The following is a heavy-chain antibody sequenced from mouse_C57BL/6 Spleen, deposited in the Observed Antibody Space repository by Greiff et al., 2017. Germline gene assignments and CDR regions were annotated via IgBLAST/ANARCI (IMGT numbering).Heavy chain of an antibody. CDR2: ISGGGGNT. CDR1: GFTFSSYT. J-gene: IGHJ2*01. CDR3: ARQGRGNYFDY. Sequence: EVQLVESGGGLVKPGGSLKLSCAASGFTFSSYTMSWVRQTPEKRLEWVATISGGGGNTYYPDSVKGRFTISRDNAKNTLYLQMSSLRSEDTALYYCARQGRGNYFDYWGQGTTLTVSS. V-gene: IGHV5-9*01.